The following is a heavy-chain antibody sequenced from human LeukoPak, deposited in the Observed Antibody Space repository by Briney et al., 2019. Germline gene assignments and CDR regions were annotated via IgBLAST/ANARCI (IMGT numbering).Heavy chain of an antibody. V-gene: IGHV3-11*01. Sequence: GGSLRLSCAASGFTFSDYYMSWIRQAPGKGLEWVSYISSSGSTIYYADSVKGRFTISRDNAKNSMYLQMNSLRAEDTAVYYCARVRGYDFWSGYFDYWGQGTLVTVSS. J-gene: IGHJ4*02. CDR2: ISSSGSTI. D-gene: IGHD3-3*01. CDR3: ARVRGYDFWSGYFDY. CDR1: GFTFSDYY.